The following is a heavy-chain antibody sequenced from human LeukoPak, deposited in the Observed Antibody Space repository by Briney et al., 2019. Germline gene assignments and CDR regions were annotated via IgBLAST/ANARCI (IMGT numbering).Heavy chain of an antibody. CDR1: GFTFSSYA. J-gene: IGHJ5*02. CDR3: AQWTPRNIYAAGVDP. V-gene: IGHV3-23*01. D-gene: IGHD6-13*01. CDR2: ISGSGGST. Sequence: QPGGSLRLSCAASGFTFSSYAVSWVRQAPGKGLEWLSSISGSGGSTYYADSVKGRFTISRDNSNNTLYLQMNSLRAEDTAVYYCAQWTPRNIYAAGVDPWGQVTLVTVSS.